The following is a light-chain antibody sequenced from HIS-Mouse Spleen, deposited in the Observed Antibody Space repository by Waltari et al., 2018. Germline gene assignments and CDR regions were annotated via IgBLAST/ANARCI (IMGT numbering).Light chain of an antibody. Sequence: QAVLTQPSSLSASPGASASLTCTLRSGITVGTSRIYWYQQQPGSPPQYPLRYKSDSDKQQGSGVPSRFSGSKDASANAGILLISGLQSEDEADYYCMIWHSSAVVFGGGTKLTVL. CDR1: SGITVGTSR. J-gene: IGLJ2*01. V-gene: IGLV5-45*02. CDR2: YKSDSDK. CDR3: MIWHSSAVV.